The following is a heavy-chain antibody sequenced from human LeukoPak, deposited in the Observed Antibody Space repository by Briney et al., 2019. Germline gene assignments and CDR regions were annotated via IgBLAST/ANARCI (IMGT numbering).Heavy chain of an antibody. Sequence: KPSETLSLTCSVSGGSISSFYWSWIRQPPGKGLEWIGYIYYSGSTNYNPSLKSRVTISVDTSKNQFSLKLSSVTAADTAVYYCARGIALRFLEGGYYYYYYYMDVGGKGTTVPVSS. CDR3: ARGIALRFLEGGYYYYYYYMDV. CDR2: IYYSGST. CDR1: GGSISSFY. J-gene: IGHJ6*03. D-gene: IGHD3-3*01. V-gene: IGHV4-59*01.